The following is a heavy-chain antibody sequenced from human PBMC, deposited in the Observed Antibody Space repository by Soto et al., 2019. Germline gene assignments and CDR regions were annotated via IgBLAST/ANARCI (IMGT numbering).Heavy chain of an antibody. CDR2: ISGGSVSRT. CDR3: AKDPQQLATENWIEY. CDR1: GFTFSSYA. D-gene: IGHD1-1*01. Sequence: EVQLLESGGGSVHPGGSLRLSCAVSGFTFSSYAMSWVRQAPGKGLEWVSGISGGSVSRTFYADSVKGRFSISRDNSKNTLYLQVNSLRAEDTPTYYCAKDPQQLATENWIEYWVQGTLVTVPS. J-gene: IGHJ5*01. V-gene: IGHV3-23*01.